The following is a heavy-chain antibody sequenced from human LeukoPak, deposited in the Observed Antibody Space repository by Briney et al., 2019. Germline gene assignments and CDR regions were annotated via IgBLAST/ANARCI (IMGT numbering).Heavy chain of an antibody. CDR2: ISPSNGAT. CDR3: AVSVQAAAIPAFDN. J-gene: IGHJ4*02. V-gene: IGHV1-2*02. D-gene: IGHD6-25*01. Sequence: AAVKVSCKASGSMFAGHYRHWMRQPPGQGLEWMGWISPSNGATKYAQNFQGRVTMTRDTSISTAYMELSDLRSDDTAVYYCAVSVQAAAIPAFDNWGQGTLVTVSS. CDR1: GSMFAGHY.